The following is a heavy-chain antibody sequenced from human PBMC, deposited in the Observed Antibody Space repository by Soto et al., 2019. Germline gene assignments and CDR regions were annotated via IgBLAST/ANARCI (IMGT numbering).Heavy chain of an antibody. Sequence: QVQLVESGGGVVQPGRSLRLSCAASGFTFSSYGMHWVRQAPGKGLEWVAVIWYDGSNKYYADSVKGRFTISRDNSKSTLSLQMNSLRADDTAVYFCAKDRGDYGFFDYWGQGTLVTVSS. CDR3: AKDRGDYGFFDY. V-gene: IGHV3-33*06. CDR1: GFTFSSYG. J-gene: IGHJ4*02. D-gene: IGHD4-17*01. CDR2: IWYDGSNK.